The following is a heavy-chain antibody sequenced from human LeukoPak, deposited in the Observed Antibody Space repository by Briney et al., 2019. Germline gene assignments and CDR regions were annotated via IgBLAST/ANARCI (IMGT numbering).Heavy chain of an antibody. V-gene: IGHV3-74*01. CDR1: GFTFSIYW. CDR3: ARSREYYYDSSGYSY. D-gene: IGHD3-22*01. J-gene: IGHJ4*02. CDR2: INSDGSST. Sequence: GGSLRLSCAASGFTFSIYWMHWVRQAPGKGLVWVSRINSDGSSTNYADSVKGRFTISRDNAKNTLYLQMNSLRAEDTAVYYCARSREYYYDSSGYSYWGQGTLVTVSS.